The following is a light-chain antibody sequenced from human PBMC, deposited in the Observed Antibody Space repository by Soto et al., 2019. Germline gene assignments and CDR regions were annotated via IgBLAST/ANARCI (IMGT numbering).Light chain of an antibody. J-gene: IGKJ1*01. Sequence: DIQVTQSPSAMSASVGDRVTITCRASQDISHYLDWFQQKPGKVPKRLIFAVSNLESGVPSRFRGSGSGTEFTLTITSLQPEDFATYYCLQHNSYPWTFGQGTKV. CDR1: QDISHY. CDR3: LQHNSYPWT. CDR2: AVS. V-gene: IGKV1-17*03.